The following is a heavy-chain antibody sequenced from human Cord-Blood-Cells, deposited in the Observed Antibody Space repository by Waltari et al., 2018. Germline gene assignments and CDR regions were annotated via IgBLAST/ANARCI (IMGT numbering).Heavy chain of an antibody. J-gene: IGHJ3*02. CDR2: RVHIFVTV. D-gene: IGHD2-15*01. Sequence: QVQLVQSGAEVKKPGSSVKVSCKASGGTFSSYAISWVRQAPGQGHEWMGGRVHIFVTVKHAEESQGRVTVTVDETTSTAYMERSRLRSEDTALYYCARVQGSGGSCYSEAVDIWGQGRMVIV. CDR1: GGTFSSYA. V-gene: IGHV1-69*01. CDR3: ARVQGSGGSCYSEAVDI.